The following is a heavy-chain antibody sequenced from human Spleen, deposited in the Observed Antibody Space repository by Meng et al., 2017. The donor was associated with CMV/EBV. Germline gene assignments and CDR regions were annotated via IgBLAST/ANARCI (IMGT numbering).Heavy chain of an antibody. CDR3: ARGPWEWLLRSYYYYGMDV. V-gene: IGHV4-34*01. Sequence: GSLRLSCAVYGGSFSGYYWSWIRQPPGKGLEWIGEINHSGSTNYNPSLKSRVTISVDTSKNQFSLKLSSVTAADTAVYYCARGPWEWLLRSYYYYGMDVWGQGTTVTVSS. CDR2: INHSGST. CDR1: GGSFSGYY. D-gene: IGHD3-3*01. J-gene: IGHJ6*02.